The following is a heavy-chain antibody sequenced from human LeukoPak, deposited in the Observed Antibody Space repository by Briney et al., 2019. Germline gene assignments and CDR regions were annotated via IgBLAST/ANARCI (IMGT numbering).Heavy chain of an antibody. CDR3: ARVQPYGFLDY. Sequence: SETLSLTCAVSGGSISSSNWWSWVRQPPGKGLEWIGEIYHSGSTNYNPSLKGRVTISVDKSKNQFSLKLSSVTAADTAVYYCARVQPYGFLDYWGQGTLVTVSS. V-gene: IGHV4-4*02. J-gene: IGHJ4*02. CDR2: IYHSGST. CDR1: GGSISSSNW. D-gene: IGHD3-10*01.